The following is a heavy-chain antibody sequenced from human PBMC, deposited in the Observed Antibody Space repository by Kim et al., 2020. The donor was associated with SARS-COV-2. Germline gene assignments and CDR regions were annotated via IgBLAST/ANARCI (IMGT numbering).Heavy chain of an antibody. V-gene: IGHV4-4*02. D-gene: IGHD3-22*01. CDR2: IYHSGST. CDR3: ASDKYYYDSIV. J-gene: IGHJ4*02. Sequence: SETLSLTCAVSGGSISSSNWWSWVRQPPGKGLEWIGAIYHSGSTNYNPSLKSRVTISVDKSKNQFSLELSSVTAADTAVYYCASDKYYYDSIVWGQGTLVTVSS. CDR1: GGSISSSNW.